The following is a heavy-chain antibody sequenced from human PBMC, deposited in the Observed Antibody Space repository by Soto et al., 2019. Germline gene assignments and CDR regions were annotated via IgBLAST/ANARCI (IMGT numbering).Heavy chain of an antibody. CDR2: IIPILGIA. V-gene: IGHV1-69*02. Sequence: QVQLVQSGAEVKKPGSSVKVSCKASGGTFSSYTITWVRQAPGQGLEWMGRIIPILGIANYAQKFQGRVTITEDKSTSTAYMELSSLRSEDRAVYYCARPSSSVYYYYGMDVWGQGTTVTVSS. CDR3: ARPSSSVYYYYGMDV. D-gene: IGHD6-13*01. J-gene: IGHJ6*02. CDR1: GGTFSSYT.